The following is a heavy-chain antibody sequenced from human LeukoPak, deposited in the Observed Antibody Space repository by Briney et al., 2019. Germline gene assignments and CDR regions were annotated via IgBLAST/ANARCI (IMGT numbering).Heavy chain of an antibody. J-gene: IGHJ4*02. CDR1: GFTFSTYW. CDR3: ARGGPRRGAYFDY. Sequence: PGRSLRLSCAASGFTFSTYWMNWVRQAPGKGLVWVSRINTDGTSTNYADSVKGRFTISRDNAKNTVYLQMNSLRAEDTAVYYCARGGPRRGAYFDYWGQGSLVTVSS. V-gene: IGHV3-74*01. CDR2: INTDGTST.